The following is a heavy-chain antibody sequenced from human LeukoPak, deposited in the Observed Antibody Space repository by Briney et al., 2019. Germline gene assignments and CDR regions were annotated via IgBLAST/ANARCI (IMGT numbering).Heavy chain of an antibody. Sequence: PGGSLRLSCAASGFTFSSYWMSWVRQAPGKGLEWVANIKGDGSDNHYVDSVRGRFTISRDNAKNSLYLQMNSLRTEETAVYYCARDGEYSYGYGFDYWGQGTLVTVSS. CDR2: IKGDGSDN. V-gene: IGHV3-7*01. CDR1: GFTFSSYW. J-gene: IGHJ4*02. D-gene: IGHD5-18*01. CDR3: ARDGEYSYGYGFDY.